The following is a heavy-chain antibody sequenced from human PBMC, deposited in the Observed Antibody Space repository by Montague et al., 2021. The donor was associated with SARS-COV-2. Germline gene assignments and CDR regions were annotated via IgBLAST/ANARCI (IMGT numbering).Heavy chain of an antibody. Sequence: SETLSLTCTVSGGSISSSSYYWGWIRQPPGKGLGWIGSIYYSGSTYYNPSLKSRVTISVDTSKNQFSLKLSSVTAADTAVYYCARIRIGVWGSYRYFDYWGQGTLVIVSS. CDR1: GGSISSSSYY. D-gene: IGHD3-16*02. CDR3: ARIRIGVWGSYRYFDY. CDR2: IYYSGST. V-gene: IGHV4-39*01. J-gene: IGHJ4*02.